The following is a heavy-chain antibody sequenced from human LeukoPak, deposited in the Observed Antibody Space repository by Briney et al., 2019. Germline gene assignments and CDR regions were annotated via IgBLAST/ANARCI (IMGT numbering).Heavy chain of an antibody. Sequence: ASVKVSCKASGYTFTGYYMHWVRQAPGQGLEWMEWINPNSGGTNNAQKFPGRVTMTRDTSISTAYMELSRLRSDDTAVYYCARDLPRIAVAASGHWGQGTLVTVSS. V-gene: IGHV1-2*02. CDR1: GYTFTGYY. CDR3: ARDLPRIAVAASGH. J-gene: IGHJ4*02. D-gene: IGHD6-19*01. CDR2: INPNSGGT.